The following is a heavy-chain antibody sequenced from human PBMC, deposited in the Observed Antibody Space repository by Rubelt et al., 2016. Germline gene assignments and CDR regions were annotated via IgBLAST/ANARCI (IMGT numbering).Heavy chain of an antibody. J-gene: IGHJ4*02. CDR2: VDPSGST. CDR1: GASISIFY. CDR3: ARGWGSRWYYFDY. D-gene: IGHD6-13*01. Sequence: LSLTCTVSGASISIFYWSWIRQSAGHGLEWIGRVDPSGSTNSNPSLKSRITMSVDTSKNQFSLKLNSVTAADTAVYFCARGWGSRWYYFDYWGQGILVTVSS. V-gene: IGHV4-4*07.